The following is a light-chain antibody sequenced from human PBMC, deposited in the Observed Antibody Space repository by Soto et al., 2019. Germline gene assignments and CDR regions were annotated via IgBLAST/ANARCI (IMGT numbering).Light chain of an antibody. CDR3: QQTYSAPFT. CDR1: QRLFSF. J-gene: IGKJ3*01. CDR2: TAY. Sequence: DIQMTQSPSSLSASVGDSVTLTCRASQRLFSFLNWYQQAPGRAPKLLFSTAYKLQSGVPSRFSGSESGTEFTLTISSLQPEDFAIYFCQQTYSAPFTFGPGTKVDVK. V-gene: IGKV1-39*01.